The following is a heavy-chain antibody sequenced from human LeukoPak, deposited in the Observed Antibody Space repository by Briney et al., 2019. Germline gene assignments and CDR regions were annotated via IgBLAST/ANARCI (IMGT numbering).Heavy chain of an antibody. J-gene: IGHJ4*02. CDR2: ISYDGSNK. Sequence: GGSLRLSCAASGFTFSSYAMHWVRQAPGKGLEWVAVISYDGSNKYYADSVKGRFTISRDNSKDTLYLQMNSLRAEDTAVYYCARGTPYSSGWYRYGVDYWGQGTLVTVSS. CDR1: GFTFSSYA. D-gene: IGHD6-19*01. CDR3: ARGTPYSSGWYRYGVDY. V-gene: IGHV3-30-3*01.